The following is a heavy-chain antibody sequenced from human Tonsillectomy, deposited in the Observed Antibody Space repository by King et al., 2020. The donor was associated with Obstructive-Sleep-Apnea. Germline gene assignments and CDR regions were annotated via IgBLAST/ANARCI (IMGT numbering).Heavy chain of an antibody. CDR2: IVYDGSNK. J-gene: IGHJ4*02. Sequence: GGWGGGGVQPGRSLRLSCAASGLTVSSDGMHWVRQAPGTGLEWVAVIVYDGSNKYYADSVQGRFTISRDNSKNTLDLQMTGVRAEDTAVYYCEKDLGDYWGQGTLVTVSS. D-gene: IGHD7-27*01. CDR3: EKDLGDY. V-gene: IGHV3-30*18. CDR1: GLTVSSDG.